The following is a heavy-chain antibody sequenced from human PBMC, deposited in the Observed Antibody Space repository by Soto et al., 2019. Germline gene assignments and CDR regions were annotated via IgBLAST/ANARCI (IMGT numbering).Heavy chain of an antibody. V-gene: IGHV4-59*01. D-gene: IGHD2-15*01. Sequence: TSETLSLTCTVSGGSISSYYWSWIRQPPGKGLEWIGYIYYSGSTNYNPSLKSRVTISVDTSKNQFSLTLSSVTAAATAVYYCASGGSCSSRYCYFDYWGHGTLVTVSS. CDR1: GGSISSYY. J-gene: IGHJ4*01. CDR3: ASGGSCSSRYCYFDY. CDR2: IYYSGST.